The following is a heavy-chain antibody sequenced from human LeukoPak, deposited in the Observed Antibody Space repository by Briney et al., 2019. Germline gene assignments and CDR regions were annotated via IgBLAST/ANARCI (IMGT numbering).Heavy chain of an antibody. J-gene: IGHJ5*02. D-gene: IGHD6-19*01. Sequence: ASVKVSCKASGYTFTSYGISWVRQAPGQGLEWMGWISPYNGNTKYAQKFQGRVTMTRDTSISTAYMELSRLRSDDTAVYYCASQKTDQWLVQGWFDPWGQGTLVTVSS. V-gene: IGHV1-18*01. CDR1: GYTFTSYG. CDR3: ASQKTDQWLVQGWFDP. CDR2: ISPYNGNT.